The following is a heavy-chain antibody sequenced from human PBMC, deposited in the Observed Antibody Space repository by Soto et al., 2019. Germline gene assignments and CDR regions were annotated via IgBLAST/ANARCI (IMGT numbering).Heavy chain of an antibody. V-gene: IGHV3-21*01. Sequence: GGSLRLSCAASGFTFSSYSMNWVRQAPGKGLEWVSSISSSSSYIYYADSVKGRFTISRDNAKNSLYLQMNSLRAEDTAVYDCARVVYDILTGYYKGGRDYYYYGMDVWGQGTTVTVSS. J-gene: IGHJ6*02. CDR3: ARVVYDILTGYYKGGRDYYYYGMDV. CDR2: ISSSSSYI. D-gene: IGHD3-9*01. CDR1: GFTFSSYS.